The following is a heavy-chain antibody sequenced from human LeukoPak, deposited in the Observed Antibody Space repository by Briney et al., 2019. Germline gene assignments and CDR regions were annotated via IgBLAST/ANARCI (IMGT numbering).Heavy chain of an antibody. V-gene: IGHV4-34*01. CDR2: INHSGST. Sequence: PSETLSLTCAVYGGSFSGYYWSWIRQPPGKGLEWIGEINHSGSTNYNPSLKSRVTVSLDTTKNQVSLKLSSVSAADTAVYYCASTGYCIGGSCYSNYFDHWGQGTLVTVSS. J-gene: IGHJ4*02. CDR1: GGSFSGYY. D-gene: IGHD2-15*01. CDR3: ASTGYCIGGSCYSNYFDH.